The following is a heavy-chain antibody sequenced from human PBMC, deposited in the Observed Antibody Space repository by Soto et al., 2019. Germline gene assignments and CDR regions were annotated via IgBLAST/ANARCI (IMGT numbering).Heavy chain of an antibody. V-gene: IGHV3-15*01. J-gene: IGHJ4*02. D-gene: IGHD3-22*01. CDR1: GFTFSNAW. CDR2: IKSKTDGGTT. Sequence: GGSLRLSCAASGFTFSNAWMSWVRQAPGKGLEWVGHIKSKTDGGTTDYAAPVKGRFTISRDDSKNTLYLQMNSLKTEDTAVYYCTTDPPSYDSSGSLDYWGQGTLVTVSS. CDR3: TTDPPSYDSSGSLDY.